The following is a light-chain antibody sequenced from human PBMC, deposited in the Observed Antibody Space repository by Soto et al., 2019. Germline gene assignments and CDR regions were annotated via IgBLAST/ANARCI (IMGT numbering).Light chain of an antibody. V-gene: IGLV2-14*01. J-gene: IGLJ3*02. CDR2: EVS. CDR3: SSYTPSSTWV. CDR1: SSDVGAYNY. Sequence: QSALTQPASVSGSPGQSITISCTGTSSDVGAYNYVSWYQQHPGKVPRLMIYEVSNRPSGLSNRFSGSKSGNTASLTISGLQAGDEGDYYCSSYTPSSTWVFGGGTKLTVL.